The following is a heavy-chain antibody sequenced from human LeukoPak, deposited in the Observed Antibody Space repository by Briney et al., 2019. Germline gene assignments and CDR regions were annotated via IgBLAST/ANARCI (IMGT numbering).Heavy chain of an antibody. Sequence: GGSLRLSCAASGFTFSSYSMNWVRQAPGKGLEWVSSISSSSSYIYYADSVKGRFTISRDNAKNSLYLQMNSLRAEDTAVYYCARELVSRYSSGWYLDYWGQGTLVTVSS. J-gene: IGHJ4*02. CDR3: ARELVSRYSSGWYLDY. CDR2: ISSSSSYI. CDR1: GFTFSSYS. V-gene: IGHV3-21*01. D-gene: IGHD6-19*01.